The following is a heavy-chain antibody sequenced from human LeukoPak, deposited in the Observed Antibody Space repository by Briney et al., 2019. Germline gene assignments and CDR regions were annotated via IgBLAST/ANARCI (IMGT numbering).Heavy chain of an antibody. CDR2: ISSSSSTI. V-gene: IGHV3-48*04. J-gene: IGHJ4*02. D-gene: IGHD2-2*01. CDR1: GFTFSSYS. CDR3: AREACSSTSCYRFWPNPPITIHFDY. Sequence: PGGSLRLSCAASGFTFSSYSMNWVRQAPGKGLEWVSYISSSSSTIYYADSVKGRFTISRDNAKNSLYLQMNSLRAEDTAVYYCAREACSSTSCYRFWPNPPITIHFDYWGQGTLVTVSS.